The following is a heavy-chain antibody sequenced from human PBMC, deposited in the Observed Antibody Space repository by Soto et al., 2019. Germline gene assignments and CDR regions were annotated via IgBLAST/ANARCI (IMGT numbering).Heavy chain of an antibody. CDR3: ARSYGRRIAARPRTYFDY. V-gene: IGHV1-69*01. Sequence: QVQLVQSGAEVKKPGSSVKVSCTASGGTFSSYAISWVRQAPGQGLEWMGGIIPIFGTANYAQKFQGRVTITADESTSTAYMELSSLRSEDTAVYYCARSYGRRIAARPRTYFDYWGQGTLVTVSS. D-gene: IGHD6-6*01. CDR2: IIPIFGTA. CDR1: GGTFSSYA. J-gene: IGHJ4*02.